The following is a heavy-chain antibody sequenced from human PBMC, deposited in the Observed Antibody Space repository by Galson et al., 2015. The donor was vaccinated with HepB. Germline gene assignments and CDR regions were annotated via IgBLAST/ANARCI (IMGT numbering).Heavy chain of an antibody. Sequence: SVKVSCKASGGTFSSYTISWVRQAPGQGLEWTGRIIPILGIANYAQKFQGRVTITADKSTSTAYMELSSLRSEDTAVYYCARAGGYSGYDLWFDPWGQGTLVTVSS. CDR2: IIPILGIA. CDR1: GGTFSSYT. CDR3: ARAGGYSGYDLWFDP. D-gene: IGHD5-12*01. J-gene: IGHJ5*02. V-gene: IGHV1-69*02.